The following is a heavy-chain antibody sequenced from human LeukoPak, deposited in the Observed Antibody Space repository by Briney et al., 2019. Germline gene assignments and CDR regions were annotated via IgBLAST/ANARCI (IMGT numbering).Heavy chain of an antibody. CDR3: ARDGLEGGYDFLSHFDY. Sequence: RPGGSLRLSCAASGFTFDDSGMSWVRQAPGKGLEWVSGINWTGGSTGYAESVKGRFTISRDNAKNSLYLQMNSLRAEDTAGDYGARDGLEGGYDFLSHFDYWGQGTLVTVSS. CDR1: GFTFDDSG. V-gene: IGHV3-20*04. CDR2: INWTGGST. D-gene: IGHD5-12*01. J-gene: IGHJ4*02.